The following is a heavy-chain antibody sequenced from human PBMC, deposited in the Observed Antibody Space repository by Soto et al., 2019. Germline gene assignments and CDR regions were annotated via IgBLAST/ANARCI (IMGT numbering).Heavy chain of an antibody. V-gene: IGHV1-18*01. CDR1: GYTFTIYG. CDR2: ISPDNGNT. CDR3: ARALGYSGYAGMDV. Sequence: QVQLVQSGGEVKKPGASVKVSFKASGYTFTIYGINGVRQAPGQGLEWMGWISPDNGNTNYAQKLQGRVTMTTDTSTSTAYMELRSLRSDDTAVYYCARALGYSGYAGMDVWGQGTTVTVSS. J-gene: IGHJ6*02. D-gene: IGHD5-12*01.